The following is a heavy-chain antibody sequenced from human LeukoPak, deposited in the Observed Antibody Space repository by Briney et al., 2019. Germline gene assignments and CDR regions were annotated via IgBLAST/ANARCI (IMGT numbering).Heavy chain of an antibody. D-gene: IGHD3-22*01. Sequence: ASVKVSCKASGYTFTSYGISWVRQAPGQGLEWMGWISAYNGNTNYAQKLQGRVTMTTDTSTSTAYMELRSLRSDDTAVYYCARDRPEITMIVVVITSIDYWGQGTLVTVSS. J-gene: IGHJ4*02. CDR1: GYTFTSYG. V-gene: IGHV1-18*01. CDR3: ARDRPEITMIVVVITSIDY. CDR2: ISAYNGNT.